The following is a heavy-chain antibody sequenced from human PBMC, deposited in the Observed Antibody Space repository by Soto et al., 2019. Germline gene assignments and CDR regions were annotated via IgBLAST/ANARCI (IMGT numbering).Heavy chain of an antibody. J-gene: IGHJ5*02. CDR2: INHSGST. CDR3: ARGGWYCSGGSCYSGWFDP. V-gene: IGHV4-34*01. CDR1: GGSFSGYY. Sequence: ASETLSLTCAVYGGSFSGYYWSWIRQPPGKGLEWIGEINHSGSTNYNPSLKSRVTISVDTSKNQFSLKLSSVTAADTAVYYCARGGWYCSGGSCYSGWFDPWGQGTLVTVSS. D-gene: IGHD2-15*01.